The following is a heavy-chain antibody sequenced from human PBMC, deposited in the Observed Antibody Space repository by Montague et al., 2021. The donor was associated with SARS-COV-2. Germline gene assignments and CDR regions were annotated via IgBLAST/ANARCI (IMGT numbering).Heavy chain of an antibody. J-gene: IGHJ4*02. D-gene: IGHD2-15*01. Sequence: SETLSLTCTVSGGSISNYYWSWIRQPAGKGLEWIGRIYSSGSTNYNPSLKSRISMSVDTSKNQFSLKLSSVTAADTAIYYCARDYSHCSGGSCVFDYWGQGTLFPFSS. CDR2: IYSSGST. V-gene: IGHV4-4*07. CDR1: GGSISNYY. CDR3: ARDYSHCSGGSCVFDY.